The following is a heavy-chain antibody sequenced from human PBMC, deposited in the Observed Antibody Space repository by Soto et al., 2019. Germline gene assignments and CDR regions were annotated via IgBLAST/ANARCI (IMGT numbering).Heavy chain of an antibody. D-gene: IGHD6-19*01. CDR2: ISWNSGSI. V-gene: IGHV3-9*01. J-gene: IGHJ4*02. CDR3: AKDTGTGIRWWLVFSY. CDR1: GFTFDDYA. Sequence: GGSLRLSCAASGFTFDDYAMHWVRQAPGKGLEWVSGISWNSGSIGYADSVKGRFTISRDNAKNSLYLQMNSLRAEDTALYYCAKDTGTGIRWWLVFSYWGQGTLVTVSS.